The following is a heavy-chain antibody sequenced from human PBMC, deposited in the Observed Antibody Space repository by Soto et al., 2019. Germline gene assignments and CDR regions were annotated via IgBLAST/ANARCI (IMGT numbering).Heavy chain of an antibody. Sequence: PGGSLRLSCTSSLFTFSSYWMSLVLHAPVKGLEWVANIKQDVSEKYYVDSVKGRFTISRDNAKNSLYLQMNSLRAEDTAVYYCAREYYDFWSGPYFDHWGQGTLVTVSS. CDR2: IKQDVSEK. V-gene: IGHV3-7*01. D-gene: IGHD3-3*01. J-gene: IGHJ4*02. CDR1: LFTFSSYW. CDR3: AREYYDFWSGPYFDH.